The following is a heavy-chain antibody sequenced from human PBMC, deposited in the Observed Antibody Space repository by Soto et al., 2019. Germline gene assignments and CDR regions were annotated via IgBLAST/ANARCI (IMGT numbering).Heavy chain of an antibody. CDR2: IYYSGST. Sequence: SETLSLTCTVSGGSISSSSYYWGWIRQPPGKGLEWIGSIYYSGSTYYNPSLKSRVTISVDTSKNQFSLKLSSVTAADTAVYYCARVLRNLYYYYGMDVWGQGTTVTVSS. J-gene: IGHJ6*02. CDR3: ARVLRNLYYYYGMDV. V-gene: IGHV4-39*01. D-gene: IGHD3-3*01. CDR1: GGSISSSSYY.